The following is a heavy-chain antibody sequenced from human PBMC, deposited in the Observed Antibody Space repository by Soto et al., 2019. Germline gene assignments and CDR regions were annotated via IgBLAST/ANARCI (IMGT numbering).Heavy chain of an antibody. J-gene: IGHJ6*02. CDR3: LTQGFGPLHGLVDV. Sequence: SETLSLTCAVSGASFGTYYWSWIRQPPGKGLEWIGYISYSGSTSYNPSLKSRLIISVDTSQNQVSLKLASVTAADTAVYYCLTQGFGPLHGLVDVWGQGTTVTVSS. CDR1: GASFGTYY. V-gene: IGHV4-59*08. D-gene: IGHD3-10*01. CDR2: ISYSGST.